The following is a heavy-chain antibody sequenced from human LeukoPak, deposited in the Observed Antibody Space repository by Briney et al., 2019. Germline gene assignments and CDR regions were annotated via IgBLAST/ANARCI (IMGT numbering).Heavy chain of an antibody. Sequence: ASVKVSCKASRYTITGYYIHWVRQPPGQGLEWMGWIDPTSGGSTYAQEFQGRVTMIRDTSISTAYMELNSLRSDDTAVYYCATITQDWERNYWGQGTLVTVSS. CDR3: ATITQDWERNY. V-gene: IGHV1-2*02. CDR1: RYTITGYY. CDR2: IDPTSGGS. D-gene: IGHD3/OR15-3a*01. J-gene: IGHJ4*02.